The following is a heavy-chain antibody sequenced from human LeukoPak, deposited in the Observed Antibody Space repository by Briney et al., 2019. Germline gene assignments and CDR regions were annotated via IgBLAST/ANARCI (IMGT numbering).Heavy chain of an antibody. D-gene: IGHD3-16*01. CDR1: GFTFSSNE. CDR2: ISSSGSTI. J-gene: IGHJ3*02. V-gene: IGHV3-48*03. CDR3: ARDGGVMTRDAFDI. Sequence: PGGSLRLSCAASGFTFSSNEMNWVRQAQGKGLEGVSYISSSGSTIEYADSVKGRFTIYRDNAKNSLYLQMNSLRAEDTAVYYCARDGGVMTRDAFDIWGQGTMVTVSS.